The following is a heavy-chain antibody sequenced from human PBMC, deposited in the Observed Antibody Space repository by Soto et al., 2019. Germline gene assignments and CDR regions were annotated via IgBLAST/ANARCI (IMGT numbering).Heavy chain of an antibody. Sequence: QVHLVESGGGVVQPGMSLRLSCAASGFTFSNSGMHWVRQAPGKGLEWVAVIWYDGGKKSYADSVKGRFIISRDNSRNPLYLQMNSLRAEDTAVYYCAKAAYYDSSGYYYGLDYWGQGTLVIVSS. D-gene: IGHD3-22*01. CDR3: AKAAYYDSSGYYYGLDY. J-gene: IGHJ4*02. CDR1: GFTFSNSG. CDR2: IWYDGGKK. V-gene: IGHV3-33*06.